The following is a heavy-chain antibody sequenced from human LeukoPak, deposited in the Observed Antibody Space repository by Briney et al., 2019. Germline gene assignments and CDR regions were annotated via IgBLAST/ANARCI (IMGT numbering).Heavy chain of an antibody. CDR3: ARVRKQLVRKAVAGCFDY. J-gene: IGHJ4*02. D-gene: IGHD6-19*01. Sequence: GGSLRLSCAASGFTFSSYSMNWVRQAPGEGLEWVLSISSSSSYIYDADSVKGRFTIARDNAKNSLYLQMSSLRAEDTAVYYCARVRKQLVRKAVAGCFDYWGQGTLVTVSS. CDR1: GFTFSSYS. CDR2: ISSSSSYI. V-gene: IGHV3-21*01.